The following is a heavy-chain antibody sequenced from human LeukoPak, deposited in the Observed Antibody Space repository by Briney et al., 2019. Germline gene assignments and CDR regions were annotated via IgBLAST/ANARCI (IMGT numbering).Heavy chain of an antibody. Sequence: GGSLRLSCAASGFTFSSYGMHRVRQAPGKGLEWVAVISYDGSNKYYADSVKGRFTISRDNSKNTLCLQMNSLRAEDTAVYYCANSPPSGLSSSWYGYFQHWGQGTLVTVSS. V-gene: IGHV3-30*18. CDR3: ANSPPSGLSSSWYGYFQH. J-gene: IGHJ1*01. CDR2: ISYDGSNK. CDR1: GFTFSSYG. D-gene: IGHD6-13*01.